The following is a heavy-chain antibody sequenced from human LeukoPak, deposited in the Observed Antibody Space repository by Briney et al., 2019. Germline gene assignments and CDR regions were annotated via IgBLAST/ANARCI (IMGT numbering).Heavy chain of an antibody. J-gene: IGHJ4*02. CDR2: IYPGDSDT. V-gene: IGHV5-51*01. CDR3: ARSLPGDY. Sequence: GEPLKISFKGSGSGFTSYWIGWVRPMPGKGLEWMGIIYPGDSDTRYSPSFQGQVTISADKSINTAYLQWSSLKASDTAMYYCARSLPGDYWGQGTLVTVSS. CDR1: GSGFTSYW. D-gene: IGHD7-27*01.